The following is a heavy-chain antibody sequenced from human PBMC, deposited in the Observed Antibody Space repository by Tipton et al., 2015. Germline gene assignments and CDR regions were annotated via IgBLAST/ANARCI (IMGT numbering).Heavy chain of an antibody. Sequence: TLSLTCTVSGDSIHKYYLTWIRQPPGRGLEWIGYIYHSASSNYNPSLKSRVTISLDTSKNQVSLKLSSVTAADTAVYYCASGHGDYVNVGGVGGQGPTVPV. V-gene: IGHV4-59*01. D-gene: IGHD4-17*01. J-gene: IGHJ6*02. CDR1: GDSIHKYY. CDR2: IYHSASS. CDR3: ASGHGDYVNVGGV.